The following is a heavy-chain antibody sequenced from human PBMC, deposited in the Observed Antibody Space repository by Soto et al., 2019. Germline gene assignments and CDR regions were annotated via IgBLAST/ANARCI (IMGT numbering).Heavy chain of an antibody. Sequence: EVQLLESGGGLVQPGGSLRLSCAASGFTFSIFAMSWVRQGPGKGLEWVSTISGRGGNTYYADSVKGRFTISRDNCKNTLSLQMNGLRGEDTAVYYCAKDRGAGDYGVNAVDIWGQGTMVTVSS. V-gene: IGHV3-23*01. J-gene: IGHJ3*02. CDR2: ISGRGGNT. CDR1: GFTFSIFA. D-gene: IGHD4-17*01. CDR3: AKDRGAGDYGVNAVDI.